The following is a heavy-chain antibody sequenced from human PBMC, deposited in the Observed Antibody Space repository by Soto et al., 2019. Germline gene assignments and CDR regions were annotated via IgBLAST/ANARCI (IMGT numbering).Heavy chain of an antibody. CDR2: IYYSGST. CDR1: GGSISSYY. D-gene: IGHD6-19*01. V-gene: IGHV4-59*01. J-gene: IGHJ5*02. Sequence: SETLSLTCTVSGGSISSYYWSWIRHPPGKGLEWIGYIYYSGSTNYNPSLKSRVTISVDTSKNQFSLKLSSVTAADTAVYYCARAERGIAVAGNWFDPWGQGTLVTVSS. CDR3: ARAERGIAVAGNWFDP.